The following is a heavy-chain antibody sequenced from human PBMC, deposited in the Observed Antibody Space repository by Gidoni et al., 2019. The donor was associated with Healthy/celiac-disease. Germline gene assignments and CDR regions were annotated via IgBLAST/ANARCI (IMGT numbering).Heavy chain of an antibody. CDR1: GGSISSSNW. CDR2: IYHSGST. J-gene: IGHJ6*02. Sequence: QVQLQESGPGLVKPSGTLSLTCAVSGGSISSSNWWSWVRQPPGKGLEWIGEIYHSGSTNYNPSLKSRVTISVDKSKNQFSLKLSSVTAADTAVYYCARVTEGRRWLQFSKDGMDVWGQGTTVTVSS. D-gene: IGHD5-12*01. V-gene: IGHV4-4*02. CDR3: ARVTEGRRWLQFSKDGMDV.